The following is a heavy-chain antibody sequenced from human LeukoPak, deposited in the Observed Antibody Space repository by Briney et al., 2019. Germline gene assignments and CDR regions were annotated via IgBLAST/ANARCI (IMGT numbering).Heavy chain of an antibody. J-gene: IGHJ4*02. CDR2: IKSRTDGGKT. Sequence: GGSLRLSCAASGFPFTNYGMSWVRQAPGKGLEWVGRIKSRTDGGKTDYAAPVQGRFSISRDDSENTLYLQMNGLNTEDTAVYYCSTVSPYYGSGTTSPDSWGQGTLVVVSS. V-gene: IGHV3-15*01. CDR3: STVSPYYGSGTTSPDS. D-gene: IGHD3-10*01. CDR1: GFPFTNYG.